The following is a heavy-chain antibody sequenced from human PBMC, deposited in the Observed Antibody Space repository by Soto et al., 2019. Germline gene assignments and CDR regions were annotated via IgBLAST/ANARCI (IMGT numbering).Heavy chain of an antibody. Sequence: SETLSLTCGVYGGSLSGYYWTWIRQSPGKGLEWIGEINHSGSTNYNPSLKSRVTISVDTSKNQFSLKMSSVTAADTAVYYCVGNSNKGGYYYYYGTEVWGKGNTVNVSS. V-gene: IGHV4-34*01. J-gene: IGHJ6*04. CDR2: INHSGST. D-gene: IGHD3-16*01. CDR1: GGSLSGYY. CDR3: VGNSNKGGYYYYYGTEV.